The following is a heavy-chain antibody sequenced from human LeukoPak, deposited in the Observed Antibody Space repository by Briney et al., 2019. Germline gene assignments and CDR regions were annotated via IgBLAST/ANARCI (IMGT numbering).Heavy chain of an antibody. J-gene: IGHJ2*01. CDR2: IYYNGTT. V-gene: IGHV4-59*08. D-gene: IGHD2-15*01. CDR3: ARHGYCSGANCYSGRYFDL. Sequence: SETLSLTCTVSGGSISSYYWSWIRQPPGKGLEWIGYIYYNGTTNYNPSLKSRVTISVDTSKKQFSLKLSSVTAADTAVYYCARHGYCSGANCYSGRYFDLWGRGALVTVSS. CDR1: GGSISSYY.